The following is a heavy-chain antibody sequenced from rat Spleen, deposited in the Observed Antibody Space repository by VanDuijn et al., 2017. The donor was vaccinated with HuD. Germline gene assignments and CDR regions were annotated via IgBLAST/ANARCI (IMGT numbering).Heavy chain of an antibody. CDR1: GFTFSDYN. J-gene: IGHJ1*01. CDR3: AAHDGYNYNWYFDF. V-gene: IGHV5S10*01. D-gene: IGHD1-9*01. CDR2: IIYDGSRT. Sequence: EVQLVESGGDLVQPGRSLELSCAASGFTFSDYNMAWVRQAPKKGLEWVATIIYDGSRTHYRDSVKGRFTISRDNANSILYLRMDSRRSEDTATDYCAAHDGYNYNWYFDFWGPGTMVAVSS.